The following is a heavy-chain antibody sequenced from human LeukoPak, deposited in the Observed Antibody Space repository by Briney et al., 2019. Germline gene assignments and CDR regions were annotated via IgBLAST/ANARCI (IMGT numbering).Heavy chain of an antibody. CDR1: GGSISSYY. CDR2: THYSGAT. V-gene: IGHV4-59*01. Sequence: RSSETLSLTCTVSGGSISSYYWSWLRQPPGKGLEYIGYTHYSGATNYNPSLKSRVTISLDTSGNQFSLKLSSVTAADTAVYYCASRYCGGACQLGGVDMWGQGTMVTVSS. D-gene: IGHD2-21*02. CDR3: ASRYCGGACQLGGVDM. J-gene: IGHJ3*02.